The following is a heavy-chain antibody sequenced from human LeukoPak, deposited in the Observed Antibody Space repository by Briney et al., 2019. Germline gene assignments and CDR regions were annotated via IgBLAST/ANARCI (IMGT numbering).Heavy chain of an antibody. CDR2: INPNSGGT. CDR3: ARDDSSSWPVYYMDV. J-gene: IGHJ6*03. Sequence: ASVKVSCKASGYTFTGYYMHWVRQAPGQGLEWMGWINPNSGGTNYAQKFQGRVTMTRDTSISTAYMELSRLRSEDTAVYYCARDDSSSWPVYYMDVWGKGTTVTVSS. D-gene: IGHD6-13*01. V-gene: IGHV1-2*02. CDR1: GYTFTGYY.